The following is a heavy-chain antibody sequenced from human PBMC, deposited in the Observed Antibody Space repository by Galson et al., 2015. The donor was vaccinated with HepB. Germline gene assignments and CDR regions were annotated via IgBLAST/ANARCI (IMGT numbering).Heavy chain of an antibody. Sequence: SLRLSCAASGFTFGDYAMSWVRQAPGKGLEWVGFIRSKAYGGTTEYAASVKGRFTISRDDSKSIAYLQMNSLKTEDTAVYYCTSDIRYSYGLLYYFDYWGQGTLVTVSS. J-gene: IGHJ4*02. CDR1: GFTFGDYA. D-gene: IGHD5-18*01. CDR2: IRSKAYGGTT. CDR3: TSDIRYSYGLLYYFDY. V-gene: IGHV3-49*04.